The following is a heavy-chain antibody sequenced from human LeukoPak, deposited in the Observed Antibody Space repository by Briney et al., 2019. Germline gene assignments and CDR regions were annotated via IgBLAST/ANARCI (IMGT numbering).Heavy chain of an antibody. CDR2: IIPIFGIA. D-gene: IGHD6-13*01. J-gene: IGHJ4*02. CDR1: GGTFSSYA. V-gene: IGHV1-69*04. Sequence: SVKVSCKASGGTFSSYAISWVRQAPGQGLEWMGRIIPIFGIANYARKFQGRVTITADKSTSTAYMELSSLRSEDTAVYYCANVIAASLWGQGTLVTVSS. CDR3: ANVIAASL.